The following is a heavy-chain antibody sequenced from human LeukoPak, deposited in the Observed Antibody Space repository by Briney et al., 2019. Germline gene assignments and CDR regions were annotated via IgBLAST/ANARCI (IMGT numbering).Heavy chain of an antibody. CDR3: ARPGQRTDNAGWNHFDY. CDR2: IYPGESAA. D-gene: IGHD1-1*01. CDR1: GYTFTNYW. V-gene: IGHV5-51*01. Sequence: GESLKISCRGSGYTFTNYWIGWVRQMPGKGLEWMGIIYPGESAARYSPSFQGQVTISADQSISTTYLQWSSLKASDTAIYYCARPGQRTDNAGWNHFDYWGQGTLVTVSS. J-gene: IGHJ4*02.